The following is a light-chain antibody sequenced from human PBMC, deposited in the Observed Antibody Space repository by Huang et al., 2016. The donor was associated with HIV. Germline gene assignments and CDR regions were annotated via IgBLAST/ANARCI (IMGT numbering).Light chain of an antibody. CDR1: QTITSF. CDR2: DAT. CDR3: QQRIQWPRLT. V-gene: IGKV3-11*01. J-gene: IGKJ4*01. Sequence: EIVLTQSPATLSLSPGERATLSCRASQTITSFLAWYRQKPGQAPRLLIFDATNRATGTPARFSGSGSGTDFTLTIHSLEPEDFAVYYCQQRIQWPRLTFGGGTRVEMK.